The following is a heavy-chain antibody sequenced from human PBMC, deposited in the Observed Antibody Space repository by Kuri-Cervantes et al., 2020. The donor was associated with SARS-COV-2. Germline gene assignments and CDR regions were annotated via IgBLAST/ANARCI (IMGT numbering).Heavy chain of an antibody. CDR1: GGSFSGYY. Sequence: GSLRLSCAVYGGSFSGYYWSWIRQPPGKGLEWIGEINHSGSTNYNPSLKSRVTISVDTSKNQFSLKLSSVTAADTAVYYCARGDGYADYCYYYMDVWGKGTTVTVSS. J-gene: IGHJ6*03. V-gene: IGHV4-34*01. CDR3: ARGDGYADYCYYYMDV. CDR2: INHSGST. D-gene: IGHD5-24*01.